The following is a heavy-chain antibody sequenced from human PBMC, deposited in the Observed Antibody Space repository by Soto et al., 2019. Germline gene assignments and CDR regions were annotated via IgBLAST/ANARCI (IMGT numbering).Heavy chain of an antibody. CDR3: ARKGGSGWYEDYFDY. Sequence: EVQLLESGGGLLQPGGSLRLSCAASGFTFSSYPMNWVRQAPWQGLQWVSAIDSGGGSTDHADSVKGRFTISRDNSKNTLYLQMNSLRAEDTAIYYCARKGGSGWYEDYFDYWGQGTLVTVSS. D-gene: IGHD6-19*01. CDR1: GFTFSSYP. J-gene: IGHJ4*02. V-gene: IGHV3-23*01. CDR2: IDSGGGST.